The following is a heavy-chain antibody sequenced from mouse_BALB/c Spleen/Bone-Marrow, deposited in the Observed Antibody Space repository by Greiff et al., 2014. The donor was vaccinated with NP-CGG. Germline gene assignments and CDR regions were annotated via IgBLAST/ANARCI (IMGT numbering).Heavy chain of an antibody. V-gene: IGHV4-1*02. Sequence: EVKLMESGGGLVQPGGSLKLSCAASGFDFSRYWMSWVRQAPGKGLEWIGEINPDSSTINYTPSLKDKFIISRDNAKNTLYLQKSKVRSEDTALYYCTRIHYYGYSAYWGQGTLVTVST. J-gene: IGHJ3*01. CDR2: INPDSSTI. CDR1: GFDFSRYW. D-gene: IGHD1-2*01. CDR3: TRIHYYGYSAY.